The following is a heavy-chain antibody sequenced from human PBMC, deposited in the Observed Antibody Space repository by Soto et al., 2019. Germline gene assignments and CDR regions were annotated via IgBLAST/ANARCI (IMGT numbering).Heavy chain of an antibody. V-gene: IGHV1-8*01. CDR3: ATPYYDSSGFWPY. Sequence: ASVRVSCKASGYTFTSYDINWVRQATGQGLEYMGWMDPKDSKTVYVQKFQGRVTMTKDTSTDTAYMELSSLRSEDTAVYYCATPYYDSSGFWPYWGQGTLVTVSS. CDR2: MDPKDSKT. CDR1: GYTFTSYD. D-gene: IGHD3-22*01. J-gene: IGHJ4*02.